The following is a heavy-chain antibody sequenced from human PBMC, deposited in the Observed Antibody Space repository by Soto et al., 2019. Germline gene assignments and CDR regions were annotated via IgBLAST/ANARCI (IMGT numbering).Heavy chain of an antibody. Sequence: QVQLVQSGAEVKKPGASVKVSCKASGYTFTSYGISWVRQAPGQGLEWMGWINAYNGNTMYAQKLQGRVTMTTDTSTSTAYRELMSLRSDDTAGYYCARDQAMAQIDFWGQGTLVTVSS. CDR2: INAYNGNT. CDR3: ARDQAMAQIDF. J-gene: IGHJ4*02. CDR1: GYTFTSYG. V-gene: IGHV1-18*01. D-gene: IGHD5-18*01.